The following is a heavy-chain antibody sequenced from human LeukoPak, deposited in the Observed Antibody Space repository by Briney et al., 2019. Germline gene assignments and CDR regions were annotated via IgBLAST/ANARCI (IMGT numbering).Heavy chain of an antibody. CDR2: INHSGST. V-gene: IGHV4-34*01. D-gene: IGHD4-17*01. CDR3: ARALTTGKIDY. Sequence: SETLSLTCAVYGGSFSGYYWSWIRQPPGKGLEWIGEINHSGSTNYNPPLKSRVTISVDTSKNQFSLKLSSVTAADTAVYYCARALTTGKIDYWGQGTLVTVSS. J-gene: IGHJ4*02. CDR1: GGSFSGYY.